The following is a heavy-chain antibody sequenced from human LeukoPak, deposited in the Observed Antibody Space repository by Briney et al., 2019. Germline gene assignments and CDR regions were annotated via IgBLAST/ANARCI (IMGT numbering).Heavy chain of an antibody. CDR3: ARDGMDYYDSSGYSY. V-gene: IGHV3-48*03. J-gene: IGHJ4*02. CDR2: ISSSGSTI. D-gene: IGHD3-22*01. Sequence: GGSLRLSCAASGFTFSSYEMNWVRQAPGKGLEWVSYISSSGSTIYYADSVKGRFTISRDNAKNSLYLQMNSLRAEDTAVYYCARDGMDYYDSSGYSYWGQGTLVTVSS. CDR1: GFTFSSYE.